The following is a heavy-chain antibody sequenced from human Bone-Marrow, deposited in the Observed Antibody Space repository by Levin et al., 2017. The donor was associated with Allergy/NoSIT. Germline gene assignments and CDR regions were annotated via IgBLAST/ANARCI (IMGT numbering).Heavy chain of an antibody. V-gene: IGHV3-49*04. CDR1: GFIFGDYG. J-gene: IGHJ6*03. Sequence: GESLKISCTASGFIFGDYGFSWVRQAPGKGLEWVAFIRNKAYGGTTEYAAPVKGRFTISRDDSKSIDYLQMTGLRTEDTAVYYCSRWITVVDFFYYYYMDVWGEGTTVTVSS. CDR2: IRNKAYGGTT. CDR3: SRWITVVDFFYYYYMDV. D-gene: IGHD3-16*01.